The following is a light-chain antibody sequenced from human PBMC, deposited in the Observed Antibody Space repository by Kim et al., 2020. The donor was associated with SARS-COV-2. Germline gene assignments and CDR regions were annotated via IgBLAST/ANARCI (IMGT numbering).Light chain of an antibody. CDR2: TNN. CDR1: SSNIGSNT. V-gene: IGLV1-44*01. CDR3: AAWDDSLNGRVV. Sequence: QSVLTQPPSASGTPGQTVTISCSGSSSNIGSNTVNWYQQLPGTAPKLLIYTNNQRPSGVPDRFSGSKSGTSASLAISGLQSEDEADYSCAAWDDSLNGRVVFGGGTQLTVL. J-gene: IGLJ2*01.